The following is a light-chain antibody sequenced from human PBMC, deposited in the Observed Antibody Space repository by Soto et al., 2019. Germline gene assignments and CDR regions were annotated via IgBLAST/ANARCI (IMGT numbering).Light chain of an antibody. J-gene: IGKJ2*01. CDR2: VAS. CDR3: HQYGNLPYT. Sequence: ETVLTKSPGTLSLSPGERATLACRASQSVSSNYLSWYQHKPGQAPRLLIYVASSGATGIPDRFSGSGSGTDFTLTISILEPEDFAIYYCHQYGNLPYTFGPGTKLEIK. CDR1: QSVSSNY. V-gene: IGKV3-20*01.